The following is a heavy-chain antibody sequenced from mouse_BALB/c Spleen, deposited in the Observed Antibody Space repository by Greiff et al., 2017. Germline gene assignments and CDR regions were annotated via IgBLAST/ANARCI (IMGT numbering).Heavy chain of an antibody. Sequence: QVQLQQPGAELVRPGASVKLSCKASGYTFTSYWINWVKQRPGQGLEWIGNIYPSDSYTNYNQKFKDKATLTVDKSSSTAYMQLSSPTSEDSAVYYCTREGVRYAMDYWGQGTSVTVSS. V-gene: IGHV1-69*02. D-gene: IGHD2-1*01. CDR1: GYTFTSYW. CDR3: TREGVRYAMDY. CDR2: IYPSDSYT. J-gene: IGHJ4*01.